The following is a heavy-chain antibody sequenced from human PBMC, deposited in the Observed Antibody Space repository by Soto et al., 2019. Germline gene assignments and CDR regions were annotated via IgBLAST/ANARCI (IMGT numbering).Heavy chain of an antibody. J-gene: IGHJ6*02. D-gene: IGHD3-16*02. CDR3: ARELMITFGGVIGSYYYYGMDV. CDR2: ISSSSSYI. V-gene: IGHV3-21*01. Sequence: EVQLVESGGGLVKPGGSLRLSCAASGFTFSSYSMNWVRQAPGKGLEWVSSISSSSSYIYYADSVKGRLTIARDNAKNSLYLQMNSLRAEDTAVYYCARELMITFGGVIGSYYYYGMDVCGQGTTVTFAS. CDR1: GFTFSSYS.